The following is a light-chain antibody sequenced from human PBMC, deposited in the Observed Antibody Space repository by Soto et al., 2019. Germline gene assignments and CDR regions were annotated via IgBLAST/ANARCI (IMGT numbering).Light chain of an antibody. J-gene: IGKJ3*01. CDR1: QSINNRY. CDR3: QQCGSSPGFT. CDR2: AAS. Sequence: EIVLTQSPGTLSLSPGERATLSCRASQSINNRYLAWYQQKPGQAPRLLIYAASSRATGIPDRFSGSGSGTDFTLTISRLEPEDFAVYYCQQCGSSPGFTFGPGTKVAIK. V-gene: IGKV3-20*01.